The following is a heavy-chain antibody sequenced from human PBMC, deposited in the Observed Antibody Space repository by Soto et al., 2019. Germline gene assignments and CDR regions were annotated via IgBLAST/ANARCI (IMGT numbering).Heavy chain of an antibody. CDR1: GFTFSDYY. Sequence: GGSLRLSCAVSGFTFSDYYMTWIRQAPGKGLEWVSYISSSTSHTNYADSVKGRFTISRDNAKNSLFLQMNSLRAEDTAVYYYARGRGAAAGYFDFWGQGT. D-gene: IGHD6-13*01. J-gene: IGHJ4*02. CDR3: ARGRGAAAGYFDF. CDR2: ISSSTSHT. V-gene: IGHV3-11*05.